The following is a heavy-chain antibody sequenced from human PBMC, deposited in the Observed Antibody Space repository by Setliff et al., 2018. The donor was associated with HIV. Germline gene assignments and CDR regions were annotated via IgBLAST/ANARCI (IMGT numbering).Heavy chain of an antibody. CDR1: TSNS. CDR2: ISSGRIYA. CDR3: ARVGLWSHYSPDY. J-gene: IGHJ4*02. V-gene: IGHV3-11*05. Sequence: TSNSYYWGWIRQSPGKGLEWISFISSGRIYANYADSVKGRFTISRDDAKDSLYLEMNSLRVEDTAVYYCARVGLWSHYSPDYWGQGTLVTVSS. D-gene: IGHD3-3*01.